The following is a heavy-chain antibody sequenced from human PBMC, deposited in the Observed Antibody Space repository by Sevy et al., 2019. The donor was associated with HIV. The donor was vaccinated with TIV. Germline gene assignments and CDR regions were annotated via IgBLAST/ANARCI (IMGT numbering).Heavy chain of an antibody. Sequence: GGSLRLSCAASGFTFSSYAMSWVRHAPGKGLEWVSAISGSGGSTYYADSVKGRFTISRDNSKNTLYLQMNSLRAEDTAVYYCAMFGRDGYKFGYFDYWGQGTLVTVSS. CDR1: GFTFSSYA. D-gene: IGHD3-10*02. CDR2: ISGSGGST. CDR3: AMFGRDGYKFGYFDY. J-gene: IGHJ4*02. V-gene: IGHV3-23*01.